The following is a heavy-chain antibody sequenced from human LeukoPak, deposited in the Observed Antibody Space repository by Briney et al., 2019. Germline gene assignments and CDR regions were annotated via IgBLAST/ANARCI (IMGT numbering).Heavy chain of an antibody. CDR1: GFTFSSYG. V-gene: IGHV3-30*02. D-gene: IGHD3-10*01. CDR2: IRYDGSNK. CDR3: AKDRSYYYGSLNY. Sequence: GGSLRLSCAASGFTFSSYGMHWVRQAPGKGLEWVAFIRYDGSNKYYADSVKGRFTISRDNSKNTLYLQMNSLRAEDTAVYYCAKDRSYYYGSLNYWGQGTLVTVSS. J-gene: IGHJ4*02.